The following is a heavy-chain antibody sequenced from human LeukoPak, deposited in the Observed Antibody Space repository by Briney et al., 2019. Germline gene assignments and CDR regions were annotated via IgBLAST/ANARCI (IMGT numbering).Heavy chain of an antibody. V-gene: IGHV3-43D*03. CDR1: GFTFDA. J-gene: IGHJ2*01. Sequence: GGSLRLSCAASGFTFDAMPWVRQAPGQGKELDSLISWDGGNTYYADSVKGRFTISRDNAKNSLYLQMNSLRPDDTAFYYCAKATGDWYFDVWGRGTLVTVSS. CDR2: ISWDGGNT. D-gene: IGHD7-27*01. CDR3: AKATGDWYFDV.